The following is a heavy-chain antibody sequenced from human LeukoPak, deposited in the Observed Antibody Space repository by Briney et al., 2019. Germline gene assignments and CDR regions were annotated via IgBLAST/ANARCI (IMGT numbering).Heavy chain of an antibody. CDR2: IKSKTDGGTT. V-gene: IGHV3-15*01. Sequence: GGSLRLSCAASGFTFSNAWMSWVRQAPGKGLEWVGRIKSKTDGGTTDYAAPVKGRFTISRDDSKNTLYLQMNSLKTEDTAVYYCTTSYYDYVWGSYRYQKSYFDYWGQGTLVTVSS. CDR1: GFTFSNAW. D-gene: IGHD3-16*02. J-gene: IGHJ4*02. CDR3: TTSYYDYVWGSYRYQKSYFDY.